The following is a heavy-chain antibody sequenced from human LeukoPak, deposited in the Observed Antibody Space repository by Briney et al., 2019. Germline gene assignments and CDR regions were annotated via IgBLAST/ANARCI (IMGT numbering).Heavy chain of an antibody. J-gene: IGHJ4*02. CDR2: IKQDGSEK. CDR1: GFTFSSYW. V-gene: IGHV3-7*01. CDR3: ARDSYDFWSGYYHFDY. Sequence: GGSLRLSCAASGFTFSSYWMSWVRQAPGKGLEWVANIKQDGSEKYYVDSVKGRFAISRDNAKNSLYLQMNSLRAEDTAVYYCARDSYDFWSGYYHFDYWGQGTLVTVSS. D-gene: IGHD3-3*01.